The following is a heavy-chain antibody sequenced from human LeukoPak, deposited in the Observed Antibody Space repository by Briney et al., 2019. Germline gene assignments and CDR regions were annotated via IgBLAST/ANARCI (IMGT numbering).Heavy chain of an antibody. Sequence: GGSLRLSCAASGFTFSSYNMNWVRQAPGKGLEWVSSITSSSSYIYYADSVEGRFTISRDNAKNSLYLQMNSLRAEDTAVYYCARDRNYYDSSGYYYADAFDIWGQGTMVTVSS. CDR2: ITSSSSYI. J-gene: IGHJ3*02. D-gene: IGHD3-22*01. V-gene: IGHV3-21*01. CDR1: GFTFSSYN. CDR3: ARDRNYYDSSGYYYADAFDI.